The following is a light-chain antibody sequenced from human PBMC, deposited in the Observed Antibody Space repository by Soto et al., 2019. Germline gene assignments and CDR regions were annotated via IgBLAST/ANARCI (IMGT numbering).Light chain of an antibody. CDR3: QVWDSDSDHVV. V-gene: IGLV3-21*02. Sequence: SYELTQSPSVSVAPGQTAKITCGGNNIVGKSVHWYQQKPGQAPVLVVYDDNDRPSGIPERFSGSNSGRTATLTLSRVEAGDEAVYYCQVWDSDSDHVVFGGGTKLTVL. CDR1: NIVGKS. CDR2: DDN. J-gene: IGLJ2*01.